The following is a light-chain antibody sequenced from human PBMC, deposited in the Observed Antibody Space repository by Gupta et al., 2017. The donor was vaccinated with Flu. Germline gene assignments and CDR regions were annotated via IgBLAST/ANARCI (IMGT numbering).Light chain of an antibody. J-gene: IGLJ3*02. CDR3: ASGDDSRNGGV. V-gene: IGLV1-44*01. Sequence: VTISCSGSSSNIGSNAVYWYQQLPRTAPNLRIYNNSQRPSGVPDRFSGSKSDTSASLAISGLQAEDEADYYCASGDDSRNGGVFGGGTKLTVL. CDR1: SSNIGSNA. CDR2: NNS.